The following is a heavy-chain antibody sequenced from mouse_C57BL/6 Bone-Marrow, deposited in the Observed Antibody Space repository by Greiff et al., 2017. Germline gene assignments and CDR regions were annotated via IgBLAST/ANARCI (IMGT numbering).Heavy chain of an antibody. J-gene: IGHJ3*01. CDR3: ARCGCYYGISFAY. CDR2: IFPGSGST. Sequence: VQLQQSGPELVKPGASVKISCKASGYTFTDYYINWVKQRPGQGLEWIGWIFPGSGSTYYNEKFKGKATLTVDKSSSTAYMLLSSLTSEDSAVYYCARCGCYYGISFAYWGQGTLVTVSA. V-gene: IGHV1-75*01. D-gene: IGHD1-1*01. CDR1: GYTFTDYY.